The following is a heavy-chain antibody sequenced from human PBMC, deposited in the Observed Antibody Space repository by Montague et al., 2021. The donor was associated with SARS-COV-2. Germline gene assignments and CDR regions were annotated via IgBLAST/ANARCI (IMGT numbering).Heavy chain of an antibody. Sequence: SLRLSCAASGFSLSSYSMNWVRQAPGKGLEWVSYFSGSSTKMNFADSVKGRFTISRDIAKNSLYLQMDSLTDEDTAVYYCARDAGCNWNTEAYDLDMWGQGTMVVVSS. V-gene: IGHV3-48*02. CDR1: GFSLSSYS. CDR3: ARDAGCNWNTEAYDLDM. CDR2: FSGSSTKM. J-gene: IGHJ3*02. D-gene: IGHD1/OR15-1a*01.